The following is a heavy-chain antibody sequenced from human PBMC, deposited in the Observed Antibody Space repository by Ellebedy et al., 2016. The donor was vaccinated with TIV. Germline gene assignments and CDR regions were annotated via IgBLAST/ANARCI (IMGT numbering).Heavy chain of an antibody. D-gene: IGHD3-22*01. CDR2: IIPIFGTA. CDR1: GGTFSSYA. CDR3: ARGRDYYDSSGYYFAFDI. Sequence: ASVKVSCKASGGTFSSYAIGWVRQAPGQGLEWMGGIIPIFGTANYAQKFQGRVTITADESTSTAYMELSSLRSEDTAVYYCARGRDYYDSSGYYFAFDIWGQGTMVTVSS. V-gene: IGHV1-69*13. J-gene: IGHJ3*02.